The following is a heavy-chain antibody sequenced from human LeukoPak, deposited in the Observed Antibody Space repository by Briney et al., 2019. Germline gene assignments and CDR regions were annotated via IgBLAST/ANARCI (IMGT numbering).Heavy chain of an antibody. CDR1: GGTFSSYA. J-gene: IGHJ4*02. Sequence: GASVKVSCKASGGTFSSYAISWVRQAPGQGLEWMGGIIPIFGTANYAQKFQGRVTITADESTSTAYMELSSLRSEDTAVYYCARDPHIAAAVGDYWGQGTLVTVSS. V-gene: IGHV1-69*13. D-gene: IGHD6-13*01. CDR2: IIPIFGTA. CDR3: ARDPHIAAAVGDY.